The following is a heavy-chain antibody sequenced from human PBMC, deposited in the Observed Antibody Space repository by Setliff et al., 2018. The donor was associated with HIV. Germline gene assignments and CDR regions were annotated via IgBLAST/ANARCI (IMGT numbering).Heavy chain of an antibody. D-gene: IGHD6-13*01. J-gene: IGHJ4*02. CDR2: SSGSGCST. Sequence: GGSLRLSCTASGFTFNNYGMHWVRQAPGKGLEWVSSSSGSGCSTYYADYVKGRFTISRDNSKNTLYLQMNSLRAEDMAIYYCAREDSSWYGSLDYWGQGTPVTVSS. CDR1: GFTFNNYG. V-gene: IGHV3-23*01. CDR3: AREDSSWYGSLDY.